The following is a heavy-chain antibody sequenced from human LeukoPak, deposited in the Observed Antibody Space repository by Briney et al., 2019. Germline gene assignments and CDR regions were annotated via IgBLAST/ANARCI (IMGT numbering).Heavy chain of an antibody. CDR2: LNYSGYDI. CDR1: GFTFSRYN. Sequence: GGSLGLSCASSGFTFSRYNMNWVRQPPGRGLEWGLSLNYSGYDIYYTESVKGRFTVSRDNAKNTLSLHMNNLRIGDTAVYYCATHQACGSITCPAFDLWGQGTLITVSS. D-gene: IGHD2-2*01. J-gene: IGHJ4*02. V-gene: IGHV3-21*01. CDR3: ATHQACGSITCPAFDL.